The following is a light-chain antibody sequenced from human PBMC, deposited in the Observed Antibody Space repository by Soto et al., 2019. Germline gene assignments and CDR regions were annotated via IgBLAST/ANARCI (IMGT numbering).Light chain of an antibody. CDR3: CSYASSSSYV. Sequence: QSALTQPASVSGSPGQSITISCSGTTSDVGGYNLVSWYQQHTAKAPKLLIYEGTQRPSGVSSRFSGSKSGNTASLTISGLQAEDKADYYCCSYASSSSYVFGTGTKLTVL. CDR2: EGT. V-gene: IGLV2-23*01. J-gene: IGLJ1*01. CDR1: TSDVGGYNL.